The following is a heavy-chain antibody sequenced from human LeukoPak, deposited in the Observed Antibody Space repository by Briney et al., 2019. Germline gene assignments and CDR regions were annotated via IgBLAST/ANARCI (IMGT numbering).Heavy chain of an antibody. V-gene: IGHV3-64D*06. D-gene: IGHD2-21*02. CDR2: IISNGGST. Sequence: GGSLRLSCSASGFTFSSYAMHWVREAPGKGLEYVSAIISNGGSTYYAASVKGRFTISRDNSKTTLYLQMSSLRPEDTAVYYCVKGIVVVTARAFDYWGQGTLITVSS. J-gene: IGHJ4*02. CDR3: VKGIVVVTARAFDY. CDR1: GFTFSSYA.